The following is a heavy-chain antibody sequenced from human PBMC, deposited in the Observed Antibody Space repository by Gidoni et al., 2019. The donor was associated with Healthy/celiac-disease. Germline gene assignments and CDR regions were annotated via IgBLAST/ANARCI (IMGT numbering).Heavy chain of an antibody. J-gene: IGHJ2*01. D-gene: IGHD6-13*01. V-gene: IGHV4-39*01. Sequence: LSLKSRVTISVDTSKNQFSLKLSSVTAADTAVYYCARLGYSSSWSSLEAWYFDLWGRGTLVTVSS. CDR3: ARLGYSSSWSSLEAWYFDL.